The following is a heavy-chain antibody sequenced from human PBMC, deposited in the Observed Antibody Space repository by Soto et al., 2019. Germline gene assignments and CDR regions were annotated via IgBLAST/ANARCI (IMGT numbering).Heavy chain of an antibody. CDR2: ISSGSSTI. CDR1: GFTFSTSS. D-gene: IGHD6-13*01. V-gene: IGHV3-48*02. J-gene: IGHJ4*02. CDR3: APTPSYSRPYYFDY. Sequence: VQLVESGGGLVQPGRSLRLSCAASGFTFSTSSMNWVRQAPGKGLEWVSFISSGSSTIYYADSVKGRFTISRDNAKNSLYLQFNSLRDEDTAVYYCAPTPSYSRPYYFDYWGQGTLVTVSS.